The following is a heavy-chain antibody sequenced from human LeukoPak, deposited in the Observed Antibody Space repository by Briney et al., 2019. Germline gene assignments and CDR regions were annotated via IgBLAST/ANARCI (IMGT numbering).Heavy chain of an antibody. CDR1: GFTFSSEA. CDR2: ISGSGVSI. D-gene: IGHD1-1*01. J-gene: IGHJ4*02. Sequence: PGGSLILSGAGSGFTFSSEAMSWVRQAPGKGLEWVSAISGSGVSIYYTDSVKGRFTISRDNSKNTLYLQMNSLRPDDTAVYYCAKMQTEYDTSTGLFRALSDYWGQGTLVTVSS. V-gene: IGHV3-23*01. CDR3: AKMQTEYDTSTGLFRALSDY.